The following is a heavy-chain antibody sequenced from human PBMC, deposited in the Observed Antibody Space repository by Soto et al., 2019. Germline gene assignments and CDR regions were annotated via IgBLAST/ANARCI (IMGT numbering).Heavy chain of an antibody. Sequence: QVQLQESGPGXVXPXXXXSLTXTVSGGXIXSXGYYWSWIRQHPGKGLEWIGYIYYSGSTYYNPSLKSRVTISVDTSKNQFSLKLSSVXXXXTXXXXXXXGVIHWGQGTLVTVSS. CDR1: GGXIXSXGYY. V-gene: IGHV4-31*02. J-gene: IGHJ4*02. D-gene: IGHD2-21*01. CDR2: IYYSGST. CDR3: XXXGVIH.